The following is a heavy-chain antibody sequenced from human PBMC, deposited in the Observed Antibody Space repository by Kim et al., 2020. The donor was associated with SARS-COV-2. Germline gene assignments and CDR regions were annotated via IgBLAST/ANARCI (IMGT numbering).Heavy chain of an antibody. CDR1: GFTFSSYG. J-gene: IGHJ4*02. CDR3: ARDYYDYVWAFDY. D-gene: IGHD3-16*01. CDR2: ISSSSSYI. V-gene: IGHV3-21*01. Sequence: GGSLRLSCAACGFTFSSYGMNWVRQAPGKGLEWVASISSSSSYIYYADSVKGRFTISRDNAKNSLYLQMNSLRAEDTAVYYCARDYYDYVWAFDYWGQGTLVTVSS.